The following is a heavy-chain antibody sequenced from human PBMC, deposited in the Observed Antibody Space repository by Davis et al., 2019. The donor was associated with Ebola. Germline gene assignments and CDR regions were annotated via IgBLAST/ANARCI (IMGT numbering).Heavy chain of an antibody. D-gene: IGHD5-12*01. CDR2: IYKTGST. Sequence: PSETLSLTCTVSGGSISSHYWSWIRQPPGKGLEWIGLIYKTGSTNYNPSLKSRVSMSVDTSKNQFSLRLSSVTAADTAVYYCARNGENSGYDFWFDPWGQGTLVTVSS. J-gene: IGHJ5*02. CDR3: ARNGENSGYDFWFDP. V-gene: IGHV4-4*07. CDR1: GGSISSHY.